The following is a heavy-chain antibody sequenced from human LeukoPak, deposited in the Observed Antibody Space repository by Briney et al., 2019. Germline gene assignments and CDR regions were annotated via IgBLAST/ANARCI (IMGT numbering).Heavy chain of an antibody. CDR3: ARGAGVSSWYYDY. CDR2: IKQDGSEK. Sequence: GGSLRLSCAASGFTFSSYWMSWVRQAPGKGLEWVANIKQDGSEKYYVDSVKGRFTISRDNAKNSLYLQMNSLRAEDTAVYYCARGAGVSSWYYDYWGQGTLVTVSS. CDR1: GFTFSSYW. D-gene: IGHD6-13*01. J-gene: IGHJ4*02. V-gene: IGHV3-7*04.